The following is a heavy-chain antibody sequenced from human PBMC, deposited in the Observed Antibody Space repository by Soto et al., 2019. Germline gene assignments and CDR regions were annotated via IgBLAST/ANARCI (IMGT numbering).Heavy chain of an antibody. V-gene: IGHV3-30-3*01. CDR2: ISYDGSNK. D-gene: IGHD6-6*01. J-gene: IGHJ5*02. CDR1: GFIFSSYG. CDR3: ARVSALRAFDP. Sequence: QVQLVESGGGVVQPGRSLRLSCAASGFIFSSYGMHWVRQAPGKGLEWVALISYDGSNKYYADSVKGRYTISRDNSKNTLYLQMNSLRAEDTAVYYCARVSALRAFDPWGQGTLVTVSS.